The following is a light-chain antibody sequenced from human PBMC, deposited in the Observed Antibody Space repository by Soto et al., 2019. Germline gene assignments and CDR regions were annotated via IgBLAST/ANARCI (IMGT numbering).Light chain of an antibody. V-gene: IGKV3-20*01. Sequence: EIVLTQSPGTLSLSPGARVTLSCRASQSLTTNYLAWYQQKPGLAPRLLIYGASNRATGVPDRLSGSGSGTDFTLTITRVEPEDFAVYYCQHYGRSPLMYSFGQGTTLGVK. J-gene: IGKJ2*01. CDR2: GAS. CDR1: QSLTTNY. CDR3: QHYGRSPLMYS.